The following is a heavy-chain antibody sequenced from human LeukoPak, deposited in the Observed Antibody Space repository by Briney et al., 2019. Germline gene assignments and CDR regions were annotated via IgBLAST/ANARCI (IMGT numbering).Heavy chain of an antibody. CDR1: GFTFSSYS. Sequence: GGSLRLSCAASGFTFSSYSMNWVRQAPGKGLEWVSSISSSSSYIYYADSVKGRFTISRDNAKNSLYLKMNSLRAEDTAVYYCAREPGGHYYGSGSYYPSASHRGQGTLVTVSS. J-gene: IGHJ4*02. CDR3: AREPGGHYYGSGSYYPSASH. D-gene: IGHD3-10*01. CDR2: ISSSSSYI. V-gene: IGHV3-21*01.